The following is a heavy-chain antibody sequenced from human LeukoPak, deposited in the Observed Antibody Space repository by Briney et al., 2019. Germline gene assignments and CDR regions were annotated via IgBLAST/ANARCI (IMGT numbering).Heavy chain of an antibody. V-gene: IGHV1-8*01. Sequence: GASVKVSCKASGYTFTSYDINWVRQATGQGLEWMGWMNPNSGNTGYAQKFQGRVTMTRNTSISTAYMELSSLRSEDTAVYFCATAMIVLQGAFNIWGQGTMVTVSS. J-gene: IGHJ3*02. CDR1: GYTFTSYD. CDR3: ATAMIVLQGAFNI. D-gene: IGHD3-22*01. CDR2: MNPNSGNT.